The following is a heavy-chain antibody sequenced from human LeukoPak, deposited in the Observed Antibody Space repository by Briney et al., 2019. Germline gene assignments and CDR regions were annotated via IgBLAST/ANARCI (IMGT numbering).Heavy chain of an antibody. J-gene: IGHJ4*02. D-gene: IGHD2-15*01. CDR2: IYRSGMT. CDR1: GGSISSPNW. V-gene: IGHV4-4*02. CDR3: ARDLVENSRGHDF. Sequence: PSETLSLTCAVSGGSISSPNWWSWVRPPPGKGLEWIGEIYRSGMTNYKTSLKSRVTISVDESKNQFSLKLSSVTAADTAVYYCARDLVENSRGHDFWGQGILVIVSS.